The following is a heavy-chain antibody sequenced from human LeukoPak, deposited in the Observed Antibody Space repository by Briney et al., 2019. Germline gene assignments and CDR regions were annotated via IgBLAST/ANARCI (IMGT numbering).Heavy chain of an antibody. CDR1: GGSISSSSYY. J-gene: IGHJ4*02. Sequence: SETLSLTCTVSGGSISSSSYYWGWIRQPPGKGLEWIGSIYYSGSTYYNPSLKSRVTISVDTSKNQFSLKLSSVTAADTAVYYCARDDWTGGNYWGQGTLVTVSS. CDR2: IYYSGST. V-gene: IGHV4-39*07. CDR3: ARDDWTGGNY. D-gene: IGHD3-9*01.